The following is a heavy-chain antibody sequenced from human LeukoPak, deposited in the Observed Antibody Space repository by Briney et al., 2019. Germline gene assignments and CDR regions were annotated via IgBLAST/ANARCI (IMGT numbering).Heavy chain of an antibody. V-gene: IGHV3-7*03. CDR2: IKQDGSEK. Sequence: GGSLRLSCAASGFTFSSYWMSWVRQAPGKGLERVANIKQDGSEKYYVDSVKGRFTISRDNAKNSLYLQMNSLRAEDTAVYYCARVGKQVAADYWGQGTLVTVSS. CDR1: GFTFSSYW. CDR3: ARVGKQVAADY. J-gene: IGHJ4*02. D-gene: IGHD2-15*01.